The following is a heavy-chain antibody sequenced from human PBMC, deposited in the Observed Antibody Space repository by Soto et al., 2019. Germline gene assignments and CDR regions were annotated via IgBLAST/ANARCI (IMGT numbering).Heavy chain of an antibody. D-gene: IGHD3-10*01. CDR3: ARAGSYRFDY. CDR1: GFSFSSYW. CDR2: ITAVGTSI. Sequence: GGSLRLSCVGSGFSFSSYWVHWVRQPPGKGLEWVSRITAVGTSISYADSVKGRFTISRDNAKNTLYLQMDGLGVDDTAVYYCARAGSYRFDYWGLGTLVTVTS. V-gene: IGHV3-74*01. J-gene: IGHJ4*02.